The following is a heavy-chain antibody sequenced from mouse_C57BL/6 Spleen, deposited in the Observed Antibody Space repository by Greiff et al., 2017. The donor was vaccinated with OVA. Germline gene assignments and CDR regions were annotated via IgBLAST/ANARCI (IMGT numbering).Heavy chain of an antibody. Sequence: VQLQQSGPGLVQPSQSLSITCTVSGFSLTSYGVHWVRQSPGKGLEWLGVIWSGGSTDYNAAFISRLSISKDNSKSQVFFKMNSLQAYDTAIYYCARTPYGSRRGAMDYWGQGTSGTVSS. CDR2: IWSGGST. CDR3: ARTPYGSRRGAMDY. V-gene: IGHV2-2*01. D-gene: IGHD1-1*01. J-gene: IGHJ4*01. CDR1: GFSLTSYG.